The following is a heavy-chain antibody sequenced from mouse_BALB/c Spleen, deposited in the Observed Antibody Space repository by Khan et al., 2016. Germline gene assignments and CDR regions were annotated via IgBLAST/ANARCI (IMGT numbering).Heavy chain of an antibody. CDR2: ILPGSGST. Sequence: QVQLQQSGAELMKPGASVKISCKATGYTFSSYWIEWVKQRPGHGLEWIGEILPGSGSTNYNEKFKGKATFTADTSSNTAYMQLSSLTSEDSAVYYCARGGRKEWYFDVWCAGTTVTVSS. CDR1: GYTFSSYW. CDR3: ARGGRKEWYFDV. V-gene: IGHV1-9*01. J-gene: IGHJ1*01. D-gene: IGHD3-3*01.